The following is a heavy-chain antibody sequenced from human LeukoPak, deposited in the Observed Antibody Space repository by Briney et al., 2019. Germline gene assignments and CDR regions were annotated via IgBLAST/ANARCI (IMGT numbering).Heavy chain of an antibody. V-gene: IGHV3-23*01. CDR1: RFTFSSYA. D-gene: IGHD1-26*01. J-gene: IGHJ4*02. CDR3: AKARLYYSGSYPADY. Sequence: PGGSLRLSCAAYRFTFSSYAMSWVRQAPGKGLEWVSAISGSGGSTYYADSVKGRFTISRDNSKNTLYLQMNSLRAEDTAVYYCAKARLYYSGSYPADYWGQRTLVTVSS. CDR2: ISGSGGST.